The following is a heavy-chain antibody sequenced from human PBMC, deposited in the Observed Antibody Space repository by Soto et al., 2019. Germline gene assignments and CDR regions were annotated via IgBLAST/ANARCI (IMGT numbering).Heavy chain of an antibody. D-gene: IGHD1-1*01. V-gene: IGHV4-38-2*02. CDR2: IYHSGSS. Sequence: QVHLQESGPGLVKPSETVSLTCTIGASSISLYYWGWVRQPPGKGQGWIGSIYHSGSSYYNPSLKGRVSMSLETSRGQLSLTLTSVTAADTAVYYFAREDDAAGMDVWGQGTTVIVSS. CDR1: ASSISLYY. J-gene: IGHJ6*02. CDR3: AREDDAAGMDV.